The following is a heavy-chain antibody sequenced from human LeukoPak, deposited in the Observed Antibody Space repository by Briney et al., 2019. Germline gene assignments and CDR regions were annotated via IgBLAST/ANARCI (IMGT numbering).Heavy chain of an antibody. V-gene: IGHV3-74*01. D-gene: IGHD6-19*01. CDR2: INTGGTVA. CDR1: GFTFSKYW. Sequence: GGSLRLSCAASGFTFSKYWMLWVRHAPGKGLESVSRINTGGTVATYADSVKGRFTVSRDNADNTMFLRMNSVRDEDTAVYYCATKQWLAPPPDSWGQGTPVTVSS. J-gene: IGHJ4*02. CDR3: ATKQWLAPPPDS.